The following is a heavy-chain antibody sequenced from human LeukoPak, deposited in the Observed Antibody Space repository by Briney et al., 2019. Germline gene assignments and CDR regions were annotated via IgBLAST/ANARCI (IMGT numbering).Heavy chain of an antibody. D-gene: IGHD4-17*01. Sequence: GGSLRLSCAASGFTFSNYAIHWVRQAPGKGLEYVSAISRSRGTTYYANSVKGRFTISRDNSKNTLFLQMGSLRAEDMAVYYCARVGDIDAFDIWGQGTMVTVSS. V-gene: IGHV3-64*01. CDR2: ISRSRGTT. J-gene: IGHJ3*02. CDR3: ARVGDIDAFDI. CDR1: GFTFSNYA.